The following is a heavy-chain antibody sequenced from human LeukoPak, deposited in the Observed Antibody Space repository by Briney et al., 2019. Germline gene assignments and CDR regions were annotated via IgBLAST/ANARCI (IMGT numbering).Heavy chain of an antibody. CDR3: ARDPTGDHGGEDY. D-gene: IGHD7-27*01. Sequence: ASVKVSCKASGGTFSSYAISWVRQAPGQGLEWMGWINPNSGGTNYAQKFQGRVTMTRDTSISTAYMELSRLRSDDTAVYYCARDPTGDHGGEDYWGQGTLVTVSS. CDR2: INPNSGGT. CDR1: GGTFSSYA. V-gene: IGHV1-2*02. J-gene: IGHJ4*02.